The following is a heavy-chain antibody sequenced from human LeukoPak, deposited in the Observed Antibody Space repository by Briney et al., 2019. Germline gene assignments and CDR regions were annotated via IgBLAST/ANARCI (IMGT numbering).Heavy chain of an antibody. D-gene: IGHD3-3*01. CDR3: ARGATIFGVVTDHYGMDV. V-gene: IGHV1-69*01. Sequence: ASVKVSCKASGGTFSSYAISWVRQAPGQGLEWMGGIIPIFGTANYAQKFQGRVTITADESTSTAYMELSSLRSEDTAVYYCARGATIFGVVTDHYGMDVWGQGTTVTVSS. J-gene: IGHJ6*02. CDR1: GGTFSSYA. CDR2: IIPIFGTA.